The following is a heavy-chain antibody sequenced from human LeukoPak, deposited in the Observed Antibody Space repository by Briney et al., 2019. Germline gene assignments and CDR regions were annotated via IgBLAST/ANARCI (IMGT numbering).Heavy chain of an antibody. J-gene: IGHJ6*02. Sequence: GGSLRLSCAASGFTFSGYGMHWVRQAPGKGLEWVAIITHDGSNKYNADSVKGRFTISRDNSKNTLHLQMNSLRAEDTAVYYCARDRFYGDYIDYYFYGMDVWGQGTTVTVSS. CDR3: ARDRFYGDYIDYYFYGMDV. CDR2: ITHDGSNK. V-gene: IGHV3-30*03. D-gene: IGHD4-17*01. CDR1: GFTFSGYG.